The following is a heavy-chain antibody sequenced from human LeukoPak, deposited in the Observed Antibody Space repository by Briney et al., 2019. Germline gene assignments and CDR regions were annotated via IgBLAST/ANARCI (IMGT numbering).Heavy chain of an antibody. CDR2: INQDGSEK. Sequence: PGGSLRLSCAASGFTVSSNYMSWVRQAPGKGLEWVANINQDGSEKYYVDSVKGRFTISRDNAKNSLYLQMNSLRAEDTAVYYCARLGVRTVDYWGQGTLVTVSS. CDR3: ARLGVRTVDY. CDR1: GFTVSSNY. V-gene: IGHV3-7*04. J-gene: IGHJ4*02.